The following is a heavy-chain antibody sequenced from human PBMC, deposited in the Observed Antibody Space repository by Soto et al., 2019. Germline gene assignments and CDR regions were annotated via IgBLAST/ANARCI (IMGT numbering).Heavy chain of an antibody. V-gene: IGHV1-69*01. CDR2: IIPIFGTA. J-gene: IGHJ6*02. Sequence: QVQLVQSGAEVKKPGSSVKVSCKASGGTFSSYAISWVRQAPGQGLEWMGGIIPIFGTANYAQKFQGRVTITADESTSTAYMELSSLRSEDTAVYYCARRKGGSSGWGFYYYGMGVWGQGTTVTVSS. CDR1: GGTFSSYA. CDR3: ARRKGGSSGWGFYYYGMGV. D-gene: IGHD6-19*01.